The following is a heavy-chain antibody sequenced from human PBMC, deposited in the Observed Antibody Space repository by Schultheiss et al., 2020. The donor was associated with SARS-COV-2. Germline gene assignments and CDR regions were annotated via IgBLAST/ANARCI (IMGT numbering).Heavy chain of an antibody. CDR2: ISYDGSNK. CDR1: GFTFSSYG. Sequence: GESLKISCAASGFTFSSYGMHWVRQAPGKGLEWVAVISYDGSNKYYADSVKGRFTISRDNSKNTLYLQMNSLRAEDTAVYYCAKDGCGSSSCEIDYWGQGTLVTVSS. V-gene: IGHV3-30*18. J-gene: IGHJ4*02. CDR3: AKDGCGSSSCEIDY. D-gene: IGHD6-13*01.